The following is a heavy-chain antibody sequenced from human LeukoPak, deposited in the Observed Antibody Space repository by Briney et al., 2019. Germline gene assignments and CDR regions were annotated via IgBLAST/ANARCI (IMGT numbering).Heavy chain of an antibody. Sequence: SVKVSCKASGGTFSSYAISWVRQAPGQGLEWMGGIIPIFGTANYAQKFQGRVTITADESTSTAYMGLSSLRSEDTAVYYCARGSRSYYGSGSLSSTQYYFAYWGQGTLVTVSS. J-gene: IGHJ4*02. CDR1: GGTFSSYA. D-gene: IGHD3-10*01. V-gene: IGHV1-69*01. CDR3: ARGSRSYYGSGSLSSTQYYFAY. CDR2: IIPIFGTA.